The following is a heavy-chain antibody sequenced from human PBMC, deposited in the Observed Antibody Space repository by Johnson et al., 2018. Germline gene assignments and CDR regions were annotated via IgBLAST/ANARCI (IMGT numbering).Heavy chain of an antibody. V-gene: IGHV3-30*18. Sequence: QVQLVQSGGGVVQPGRSLRLSCAASGFTFSSYDMHWVRQAPGKGLEWVAVISYDGSNKYYADSVKGRFTLSRDNSKNTLYLQMNSLRAEDTAVYYCAKDAPPPGYCSGGSCYSGGSAFDIWGQGTMVTVSS. D-gene: IGHD2-15*01. CDR1: GFTFSSYD. J-gene: IGHJ3*02. CDR2: ISYDGSNK. CDR3: AKDAPPPGYCSGGSCYSGGSAFDI.